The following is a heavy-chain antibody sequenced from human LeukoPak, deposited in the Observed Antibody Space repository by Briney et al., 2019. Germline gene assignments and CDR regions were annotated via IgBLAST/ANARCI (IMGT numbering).Heavy chain of an antibody. J-gene: IGHJ4*02. CDR3: ASSFYYDSRDY. V-gene: IGHV4-34*01. D-gene: IGHD3-22*01. CDR1: GGSFSGYF. CDR2: ITPSGST. Sequence: SETLSLTCVVYGGSFSGYFWSWIRQPPGKGLEWIGEITPSGSTNYNPSLKSRVSISIDTSKKKLSLRLTSATAADSAVYYCASSFYYDSRDYWGQGTLVTVSS.